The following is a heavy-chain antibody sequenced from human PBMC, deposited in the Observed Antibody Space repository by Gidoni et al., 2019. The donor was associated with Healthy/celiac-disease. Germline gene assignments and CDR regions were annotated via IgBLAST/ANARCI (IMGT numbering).Heavy chain of an antibody. Sequence: GGSISSYYWSWVRQPPGKRLEWIGFIYYSGSTNYNPTLKSRDTISVDTSQNQFSMKLSSVTAADTAVYYCARRSYYGLGSSLDPWGQGTLVTVSS. V-gene: IGHV4-59*01. CDR3: ARRSYYGLGSSLDP. CDR1: GGSISSYY. D-gene: IGHD3-10*01. J-gene: IGHJ5*02. CDR2: IYYSGST.